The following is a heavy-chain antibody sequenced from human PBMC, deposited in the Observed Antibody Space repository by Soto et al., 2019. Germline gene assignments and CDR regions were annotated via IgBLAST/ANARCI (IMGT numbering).Heavy chain of an antibody. V-gene: IGHV4-34*01. Sequence: SETLSLTCAVYGGSFSGYYWSWIRQPPGKGLEWIGEINHSGSTNYNPSLKSRVTISVDTSKNQFSLKLSSVTAADTAVYYCASHKLDSSSWYQLYYFDYWGQGTLVTVS. CDR3: ASHKLDSSSWYQLYYFDY. CDR1: GGSFSGYY. D-gene: IGHD6-13*01. J-gene: IGHJ4*02. CDR2: INHSGST.